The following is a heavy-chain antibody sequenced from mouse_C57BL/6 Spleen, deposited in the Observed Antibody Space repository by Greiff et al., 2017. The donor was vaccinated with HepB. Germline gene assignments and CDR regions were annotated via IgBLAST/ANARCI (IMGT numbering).Heavy chain of an antibody. CDR2: ISSGGDYI. J-gene: IGHJ1*03. CDR3: TRCITTVVDRYFDV. CDR1: GFTFSSYA. Sequence: EVKLVESGEGLVKPGGSLKLSCAASGFTFSSYAMSWVRQTPEKRLEWVAYISSGGDYIYYADTVKGRVTISRDNARNTLYLQMSSLKSEDTAMYYCTRCITTVVDRYFDVWGTGTTVTVSS. V-gene: IGHV5-9-1*02. D-gene: IGHD1-1*01.